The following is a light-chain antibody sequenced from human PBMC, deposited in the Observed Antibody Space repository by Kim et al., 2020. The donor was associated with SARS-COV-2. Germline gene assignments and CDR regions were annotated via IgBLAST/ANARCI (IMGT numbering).Light chain of an antibody. V-gene: IGLV2-14*01. J-gene: IGLJ1*01. CDR2: DVS. CDR3: SSYTSSSTSYV. CDR1: SSDVGGYKY. Sequence: QSALTQPASVSGSPGQSITISCTGTSSDVGGYKYVSWYQQHPGKAPKLMIYDVSKRPSGVSNRFSGSKSGNTASLTISGLQAEDEADYYCSSYTSSSTSYVFGTGTKVTVL.